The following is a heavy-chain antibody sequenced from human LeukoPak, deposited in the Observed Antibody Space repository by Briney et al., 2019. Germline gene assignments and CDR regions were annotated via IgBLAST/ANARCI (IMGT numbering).Heavy chain of an antibody. V-gene: IGHV5-51*01. CDR3: ARQGSTSSWYKFDY. Sequence: KPGESLKISCKGSGYSFTSYWIAWVRQMPGKGLEWMGMIYPGDSDTRYSPSFQGQVTISADKSNSTAYLQWSSLEASDTAMYYCARQGSTSSWYKFDYWGQGTLVTVSS. CDR2: IYPGDSDT. CDR1: GYSFTSYW. J-gene: IGHJ4*02. D-gene: IGHD6-13*01.